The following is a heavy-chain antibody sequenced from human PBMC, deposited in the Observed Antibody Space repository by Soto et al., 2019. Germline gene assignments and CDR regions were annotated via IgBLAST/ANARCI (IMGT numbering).Heavy chain of an antibody. D-gene: IGHD3-10*01. V-gene: IGHV1-69*19. J-gene: IGHJ4*02. CDR2: ISPMFGAA. Sequence: QVQLVQSGAEMKKPGSSVKVSCQSSGGTFNTYAMNWVRQAPGQGPEWMGDISPMFGAANYAPKFQGRVTLTADESTGTSYMQLSCLTSEDTGVYFCAREVQVHTPAFVYWGQGTLVTVSS. CDR3: AREVQVHTPAFVY. CDR1: GGTFNTYA.